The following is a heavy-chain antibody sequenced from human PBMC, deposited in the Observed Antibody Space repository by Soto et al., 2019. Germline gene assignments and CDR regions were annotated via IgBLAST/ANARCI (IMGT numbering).Heavy chain of an antibody. CDR1: GGTFSSYA. CDR2: IIPIFGTA. V-gene: IGHV1-69*06. CDR3: ARDQGDTIFGVVIPGGDYYYGMDV. J-gene: IGHJ6*02. D-gene: IGHD3-3*01. Sequence: QVQLVQSGAEVKKPGSSVKVSCKASGGTFSSYAISWVRQAPGQGFEWMGGIIPIFGTANYAQKFQGRVTITADKSTSTAYMELSSLRSEDTAVYYCARDQGDTIFGVVIPGGDYYYGMDVWGQGTTVTVSS.